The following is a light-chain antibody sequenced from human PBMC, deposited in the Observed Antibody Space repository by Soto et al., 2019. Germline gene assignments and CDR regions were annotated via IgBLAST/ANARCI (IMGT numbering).Light chain of an antibody. Sequence: QSALTQPRSVSGSPGQSVTISCTGTSSDVGGYNYVSWYQQHPGKAPKLMIYDVSKRPSGVPDRFSGSKSGNTASLTISGFQAEDEADYYSCSYAGSYTLYVFGTGTKLTVL. CDR2: DVS. J-gene: IGLJ1*01. V-gene: IGLV2-11*01. CDR1: SSDVGGYNY. CDR3: CSYAGSYTLYV.